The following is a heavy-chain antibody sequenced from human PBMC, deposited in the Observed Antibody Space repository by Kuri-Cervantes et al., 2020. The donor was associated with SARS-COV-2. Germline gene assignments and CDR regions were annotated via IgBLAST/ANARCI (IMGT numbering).Heavy chain of an antibody. CDR2: IYYSGST. CDR1: GGSISSSSYY. Sequence: SETLSLTCTVSGGSISSSSYYWGWIRQPPGKGLEWIGSIYYSGSTYYNPSLKSRVTISVDTSKNQFSLKLSSVTAADTAVYYCARQGTGYYGSGSYYDYYSGMDVWGQGTTVTVSS. CDR3: ARQGTGYYGSGSYYDYYSGMDV. D-gene: IGHD3-10*01. J-gene: IGHJ6*02. V-gene: IGHV4-39*01.